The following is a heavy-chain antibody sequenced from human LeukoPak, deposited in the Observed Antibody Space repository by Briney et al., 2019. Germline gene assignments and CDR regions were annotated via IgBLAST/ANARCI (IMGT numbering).Heavy chain of an antibody. J-gene: IGHJ4*02. D-gene: IGHD3-10*01. CDR2: TNPSGGST. CDR1: GYTFTSYY. V-gene: IGHV1-46*01. CDR3: ARRGNYYGSGGYLDY. Sequence: ASVKVSFKASGYTFTSYYMHWVRQAPGQGLEWMGITNPSGGSTSYAQKFQGRVTMTRDTSTSTVYMELSSLRSEDTAVYYCARRGNYYGSGGYLDYWGQGTLVTVSS.